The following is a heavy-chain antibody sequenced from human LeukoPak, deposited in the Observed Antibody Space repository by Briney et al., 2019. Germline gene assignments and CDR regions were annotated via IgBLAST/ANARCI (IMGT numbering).Heavy chain of an antibody. Sequence: GGSLRLSCAASGFTFSNYNMNWVRQAPGKGLEWVSYISSTSTTIYYADSVKGRFTISRDNAKNSLYLQMNSLRAEDTAVYYCARDRVVVTEGGLDYWGQGTQVTVSS. CDR1: GFTFSNYN. J-gene: IGHJ4*02. CDR2: ISSTSTTI. V-gene: IGHV3-48*04. CDR3: ARDRVVVTEGGLDY. D-gene: IGHD2-21*02.